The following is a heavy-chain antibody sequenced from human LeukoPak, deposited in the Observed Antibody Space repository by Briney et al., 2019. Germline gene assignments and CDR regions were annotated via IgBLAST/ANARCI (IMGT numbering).Heavy chain of an antibody. CDR1: GFTFGDYA. D-gene: IGHD3-3*01. J-gene: IGHJ4*02. Sequence: SGGSLRLSCTASGFTFGDYAMSWVRQAPGKGLEWVGFIRSKAYGGTTEYAASVKGRFTTSRDDSKSIAYLQMNSLKTEDTAVYYCTREGVYDFWSGYLDYWGQGTLVTVSS. CDR2: IRSKAYGGTT. CDR3: TREGVYDFWSGYLDY. V-gene: IGHV3-49*04.